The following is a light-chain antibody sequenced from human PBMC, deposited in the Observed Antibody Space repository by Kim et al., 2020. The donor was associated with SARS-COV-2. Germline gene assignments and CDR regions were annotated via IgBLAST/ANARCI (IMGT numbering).Light chain of an antibody. Sequence: EIVMTQSPATLSVSPGERATLSFRASQSANSNLAWYQQKPGQAPRLLIYGASTRATGIPARFSGSGSGTEFTLTISSLQSEDFAVYYCQQYNNWPLTFGGGTKVEI. CDR2: GAS. CDR1: QSANSN. V-gene: IGKV3-15*01. CDR3: QQYNNWPLT. J-gene: IGKJ4*01.